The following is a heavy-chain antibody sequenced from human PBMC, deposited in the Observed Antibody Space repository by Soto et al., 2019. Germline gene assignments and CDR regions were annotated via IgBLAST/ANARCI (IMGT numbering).Heavy chain of an antibody. J-gene: IGHJ4*02. CDR1: GDSVSRADSY. D-gene: IGHD1-1*01. Sequence: QVQLQESGPGLVKPSETLSLTRSVSGDSVSRADSYWSWIRQPPGKGLEWIGYIFSSVSTEYNPSLRGRAIXSXATSKNQVSLKLRTVTAADTAVYFCARGMDNNKVGWWGQGTLVTVSA. V-gene: IGHV4-61*08. CDR2: IFSSVST. CDR3: ARGMDNNKVGW.